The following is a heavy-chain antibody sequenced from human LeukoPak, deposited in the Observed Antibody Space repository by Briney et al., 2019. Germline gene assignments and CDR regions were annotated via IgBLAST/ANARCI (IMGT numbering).Heavy chain of an antibody. CDR1: RFTFSTHG. CDR3: AKPLDVTTPMDGFDY. Sequence: PGRSLRLSCAPSRFTFSTHGMHLVRQAPRKGLEWVALISFDGRNKYYADSVKGRFTISRDNSKITLYLQMNSLRTEDTAVYYCAKPLDVTTPMDGFDYWGQGTLVTVSS. D-gene: IGHD5-18*01. V-gene: IGHV3-30*18. CDR2: ISFDGRNK. J-gene: IGHJ4*02.